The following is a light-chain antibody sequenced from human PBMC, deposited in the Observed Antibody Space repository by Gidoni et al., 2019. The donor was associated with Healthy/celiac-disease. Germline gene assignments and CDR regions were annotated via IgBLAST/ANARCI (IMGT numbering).Light chain of an antibody. Sequence: QSALTQPASVSGSPGQSITISCTGTSSDVCGYNYVSWYQQHPGKAPKLMIYDVSKRPPGVSNRFAGLQAEDEADYYCSSYTSSSTWVFGGGTKLTVL. J-gene: IGLJ3*02. CDR3: SSYTSSSTWV. V-gene: IGLV2-14*01. CDR1: SSDVCGYNY. CDR2: DVS.